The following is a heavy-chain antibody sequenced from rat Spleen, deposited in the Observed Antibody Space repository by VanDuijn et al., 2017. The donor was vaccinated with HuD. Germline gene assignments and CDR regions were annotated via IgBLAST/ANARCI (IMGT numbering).Heavy chain of an antibody. V-gene: IGHV5-7*01. J-gene: IGHJ3*01. CDR2: ISYDGSST. CDR1: GFTFSDYN. CDR3: ARPSTYYYSGDPNWFAY. D-gene: IGHD1-1*01. Sequence: EVQLVESGGGLVQPGRSLKLSCAASGFTFSDYNMAWVRQAPKKGLEWVATISYDGSSTYYRDSVKGRFTISRDNAKSTLYLQMDSLRSEDTATYYCARPSTYYYSGDPNWFAYWGQGTLVTVSS.